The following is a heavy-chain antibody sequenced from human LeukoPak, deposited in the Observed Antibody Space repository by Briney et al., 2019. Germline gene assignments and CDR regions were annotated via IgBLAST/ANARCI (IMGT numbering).Heavy chain of an antibody. J-gene: IGHJ3*02. Sequence: HPGGSLRLSCVASGFTFSTSGLHWLRQAPGKGLAYVAGITSNGGSTYHANSVKGRFTISRDNSKDTLCLQMGSLRAEDTAVYYCARDTDRVFDIWGQGTEVTVSS. CDR2: ITSNGGST. CDR3: ARDTDRVFDI. CDR1: GFTFSTSG. V-gene: IGHV3-64*01.